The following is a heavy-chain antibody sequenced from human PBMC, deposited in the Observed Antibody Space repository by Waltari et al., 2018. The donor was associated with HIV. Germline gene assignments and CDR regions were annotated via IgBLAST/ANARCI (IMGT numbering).Heavy chain of an antibody. CDR3: ARGVYYDILTGPIMGYFDY. CDR2: IIPIVNTR. J-gene: IGHJ4*02. CDR1: GGTFNNYA. Sequence: QVQLVQSGAEVKKPGSSVKVSCKASGGTFNNYAFIWVRQAPGQGLEWMGGIIPIVNTRNYAQKCQGRVTITADESTSTAYMELSSLRSEDTAVDYCARGVYYDILTGPIMGYFDYGGQGTLVTVSS. D-gene: IGHD3-9*01. V-gene: IGHV1-69*01.